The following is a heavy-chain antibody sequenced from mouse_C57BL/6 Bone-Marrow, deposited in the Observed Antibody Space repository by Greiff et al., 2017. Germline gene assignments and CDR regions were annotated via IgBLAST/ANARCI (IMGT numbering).Heavy chain of an antibody. V-gene: IGHV1-55*01. Sequence: QVQLQQPGAELVKPGASVKMSCKASGYTFTSYWITWVKQRPGQGLEWIGDIYPGSGSTNYNEKFKSKATLTVDTSSSTAYMQLSSLASKDSAVYYCARPYYSNYWYFDVWGTGTTVRVSS. CDR1: GYTFTSYW. CDR2: IYPGSGST. J-gene: IGHJ1*03. D-gene: IGHD2-5*01. CDR3: ARPYYSNYWYFDV.